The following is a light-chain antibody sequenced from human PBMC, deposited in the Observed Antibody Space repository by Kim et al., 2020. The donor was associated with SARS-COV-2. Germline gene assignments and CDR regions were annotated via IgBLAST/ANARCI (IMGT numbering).Light chain of an antibody. CDR2: DVT. V-gene: IGLV2-14*01. J-gene: IGLJ1*01. CDR1: SSDVGGYNF. CDR3: SSYTSSYTFV. Sequence: QSPLTQPASVSGSPGQSITISCTGTSSDVGGYNFVSWYQQQPGKAPKFLIYDVTERPSGVSNRFSGSKSGNTASLTISGLQPEDEADYYCSSYTSSYTFVFGTGTKVTVL.